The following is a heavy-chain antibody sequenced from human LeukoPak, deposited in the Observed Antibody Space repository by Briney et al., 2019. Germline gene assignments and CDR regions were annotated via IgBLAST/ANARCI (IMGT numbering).Heavy chain of an antibody. J-gene: IGHJ6*02. V-gene: IGHV3-30*03. CDR3: AGEEHDYVWGSYRYYYYYGIDV. CDR2: ISFDGSNE. Sequence: HPGGSLRLSCAASGFTFSSYGMHWVRQSPGRGLEWLSFISFDGSNEFYADSLKGRFTISRDNSKDTLYLQMNSLRAEDTALYYCAGEEHDYVWGSYRYYYYYGIDVWGQGTTVTVSS. CDR1: GFTFSSYG. D-gene: IGHD3-16*02.